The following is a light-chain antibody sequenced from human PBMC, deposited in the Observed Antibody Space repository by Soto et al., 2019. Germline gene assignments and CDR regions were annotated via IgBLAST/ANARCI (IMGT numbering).Light chain of an antibody. J-gene: IGLJ1*01. CDR2: EVN. CDR1: STDVGGYDY. V-gene: IGLV2-8*01. Sequence: QSALTQPPSASGSPGQSVTISCTGTSTDVGGYDYVSWYQQHPGKVPKLMIYEVNKRPSGVPDRFSGSKSGYTASLTVSGLQLEDEADYYCTSYAGGNNVFGTGTKVTVL. CDR3: TSYAGGNNV.